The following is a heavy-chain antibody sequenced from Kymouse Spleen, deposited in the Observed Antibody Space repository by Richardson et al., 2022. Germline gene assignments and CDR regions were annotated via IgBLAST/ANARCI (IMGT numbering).Heavy chain of an antibody. J-gene: IGHJ6*02. Sequence: QVQLQESGPGLVKPSQTLSLTCTVSGGSISSGGYYWSWIRQHPGKGLEWIGYIYYSGSTYYNPSLKSRVTISVDTSKNQFSLKLSSVTAADTAVYYCARGGYGSGSSYYYGMDVWGQGTTVTVSS. D-gene: IGHD3-10*01. CDR2: IYYSGST. CDR1: GGSISSGGYY. V-gene: IGHV4-31*03. CDR3: ARGGYGSGSSYYYGMDV.